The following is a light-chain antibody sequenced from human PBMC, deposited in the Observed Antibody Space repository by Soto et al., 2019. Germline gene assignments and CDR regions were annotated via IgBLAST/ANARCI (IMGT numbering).Light chain of an antibody. V-gene: IGKV3-15*01. CDR1: QSVSSN. CDR3: QQYNNWPPWT. Sequence: EIVLTHSPTTLSVSPWEGSTISVSSSQSVSSNLAWYQQKPGQAPRLLIYGASTRATGIPARFSGSGSGTEFTLTISSLQSEDFAVYYCQQYNNWPPWTFGQGTKVDIK. J-gene: IGKJ1*01. CDR2: GAS.